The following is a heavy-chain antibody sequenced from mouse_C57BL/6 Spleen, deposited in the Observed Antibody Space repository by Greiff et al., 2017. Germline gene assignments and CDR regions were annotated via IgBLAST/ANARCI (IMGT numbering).Heavy chain of an antibody. D-gene: IGHD1-1*01. CDR3: ARGVSSSYYFDY. CDR1: GYSITSGYY. V-gene: IGHV3-6*01. Sequence: VQLKQSGPGLVKPSQSLSLTCSVTGYSITSGYYWNWIRQFPGNKLEWMGYISYDGSNNYNPSLKNRISITRDTSKNQFFLKLNSVTTEDTATYYCARGVSSSYYFDYGGQGTTLTVSS. J-gene: IGHJ2*01. CDR2: ISYDGSN.